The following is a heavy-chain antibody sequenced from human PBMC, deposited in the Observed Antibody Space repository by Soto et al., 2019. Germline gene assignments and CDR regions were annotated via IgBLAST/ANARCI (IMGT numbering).Heavy chain of an antibody. J-gene: IGHJ4*02. Sequence: SETLSLTCTVSGGSISSGNYYWSWIRQPPGKGQEWIGFISYSGTTHYSASLRSRVSISVDTSKNQFSMDLSSVTAVDTAVYYCATMGTPVTGLYYFDYWGQGTRVTVS. V-gene: IGHV4-30-4*01. CDR2: ISYSGTT. D-gene: IGHD4-17*01. CDR1: GGSISSGNYY. CDR3: ATMGTPVTGLYYFDY.